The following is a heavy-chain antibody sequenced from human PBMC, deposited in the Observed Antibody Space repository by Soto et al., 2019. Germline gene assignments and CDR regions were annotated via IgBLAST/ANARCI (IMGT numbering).Heavy chain of an antibody. V-gene: IGHV3-23*01. D-gene: IGHD3-10*01. CDR3: AKDFPYIEGVKYNWFDP. CDR2: ISGSGGST. CDR1: GFTFSSYA. J-gene: IGHJ5*02. Sequence: GESLKISCAASGFTFSSYAMSWVRQAPGKGLEWVSAISGSGGSTYYADSVKGRFTISRDNSKNTLYLQMNSLRAEDTAVYYCAKDFPYIEGVKYNWFDPWGQGTLVTVSS.